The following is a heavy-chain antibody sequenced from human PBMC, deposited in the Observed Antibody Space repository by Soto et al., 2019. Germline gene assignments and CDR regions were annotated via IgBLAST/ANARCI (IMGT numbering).Heavy chain of an antibody. CDR3: ANGGEKKIKFDY. Sequence: GGSLRLSCAASGFTFSSYAMSWVRQAPGKGLEWVSAISGSGGSTYYADSVKGRFTISRDNSKNTLYLQMNSLRAEDTAVYYWANGGEKKIKFDYWGQGTLVTVSS. J-gene: IGHJ4*02. D-gene: IGHD2-21*01. CDR1: GFTFSSYA. CDR2: ISGSGGST. V-gene: IGHV3-23*01.